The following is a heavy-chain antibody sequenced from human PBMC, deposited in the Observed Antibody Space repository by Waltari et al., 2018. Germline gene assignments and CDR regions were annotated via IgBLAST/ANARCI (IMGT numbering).Heavy chain of an antibody. V-gene: IGHV4-59*01. J-gene: IGHJ4*02. CDR2: IFRSGST. CDR1: GGSIDSYY. CDR3: VRTGLATRWSFDI. D-gene: IGHD1-1*01. Sequence: LQESGPGLVRPSETLSLTCTVTGGSIDSYYWSWIRQSPGKGLEWIGYIFRSGSTNHRRALMRRVIMTVDTSKNQVSLTMTSLTSADTATYYCVRTGLATRWSFDIWGQGAVVTVSS.